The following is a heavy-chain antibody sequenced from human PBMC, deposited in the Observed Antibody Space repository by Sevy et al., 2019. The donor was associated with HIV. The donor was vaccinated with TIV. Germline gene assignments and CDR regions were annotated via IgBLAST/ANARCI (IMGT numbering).Heavy chain of an antibody. V-gene: IGHV3-30*03. CDR1: EFRFSDFA. J-gene: IGHJ6*02. CDR2: ISYDGKRT. CDR3: AREKVPVASGRRPYYSYYGLDV. D-gene: IGHD6-19*01. Sequence: GGSLRLSCAASEFRFSDFAMHWVRQAPGKGLEWVAFISYDGKRTKYADSVKGRFTVSRDNSDKKFYVQMNSLRVEDAAIYYCAREKVPVASGRRPYYSYYGLDVWGLGTTVTVS.